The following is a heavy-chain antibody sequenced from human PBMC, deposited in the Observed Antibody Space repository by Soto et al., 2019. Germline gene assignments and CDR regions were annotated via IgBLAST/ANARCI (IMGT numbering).Heavy chain of an antibody. CDR3: ARGICSGGSCYSGDAFDI. D-gene: IGHD2-15*01. Sequence: QVQLVESGGGVVQPGRSLRLSCAASGFTFSSYGMHWVRQAPGKGLEWVAGIWYDGSNKYYADSVKGRFTISRDNSKNTLYLQMNSLRAEDTAVYYCARGICSGGSCYSGDAFDIWGQGTMVTVSS. CDR1: GFTFSSYG. V-gene: IGHV3-33*01. J-gene: IGHJ3*02. CDR2: IWYDGSNK.